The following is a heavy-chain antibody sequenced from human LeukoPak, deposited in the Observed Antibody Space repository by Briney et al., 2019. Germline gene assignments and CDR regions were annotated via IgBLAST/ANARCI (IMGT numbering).Heavy chain of an antibody. CDR2: MNPNSGNT. CDR3: ARVEPITMVRGIFYYYYMDV. J-gene: IGHJ6*03. Sequence: GASVKVSCKASGYTFTSYDINWVRQATGQGLEWMGWMNPNSGNTGYAQKFQGRVTMTRNTSISTAYMELSSLRSEDTAVYYCARVEPITMVRGIFYYYYMDVWGKGTTVTVSS. CDR1: GYTFTSYD. V-gene: IGHV1-8*01. D-gene: IGHD3-10*01.